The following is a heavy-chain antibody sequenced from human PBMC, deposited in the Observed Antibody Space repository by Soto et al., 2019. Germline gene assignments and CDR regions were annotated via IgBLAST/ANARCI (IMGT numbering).Heavy chain of an antibody. CDR2: IIPIFGTA. Sequence: QVQLVQSGAEVKKPGSSVKVSCKASGGTFSSYAISWVRQAPGQGLEWMGGIIPIFGTANYAQKFQGRVTITADKSTSTAYMELSSLRSEDTAVYYCAGGATDIVVVHSGYYGMDVWGQGTTVTISS. J-gene: IGHJ6*02. CDR3: AGGATDIVVVHSGYYGMDV. V-gene: IGHV1-69*06. CDR1: GGTFSSYA. D-gene: IGHD2-2*01.